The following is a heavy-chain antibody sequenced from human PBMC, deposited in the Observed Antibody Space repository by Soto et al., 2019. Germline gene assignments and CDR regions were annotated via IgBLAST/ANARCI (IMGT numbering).Heavy chain of an antibody. V-gene: IGHV3-30*03. CDR2: ISYDGSHK. Sequence: QVQLVESGGGVVQPGRSLRLSCAASGFSFNSHGMHWVRQAPGKGLEWVAVISYDGSHKYYVDCLKGRFTISRDNSKNTVYLQMNSLRAEDTALYYCATRNSSGWHRPFDYWGQGTLVTVSS. CDR3: ATRNSSGWHRPFDY. D-gene: IGHD6-19*01. CDR1: GFSFNSHG. J-gene: IGHJ4*02.